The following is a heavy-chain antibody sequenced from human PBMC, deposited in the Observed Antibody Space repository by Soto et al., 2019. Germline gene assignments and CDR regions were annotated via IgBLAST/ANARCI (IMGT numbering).Heavy chain of an antibody. Sequence: QLQLQESGPGLVKPSETLSLTCTVSGGCISSSSSYWGWIRQPPGKGLEWIGSIYHSGNTNYNPSLKSRVTISVDTSNNQFSLKVTSVTAADTAVYYCTRRGTRTETAATSGGFDSWGQGTLVTVSS. D-gene: IGHD2-15*01. CDR3: TRRGTRTETAATSGGFDS. J-gene: IGHJ5*01. CDR2: IYHSGNT. V-gene: IGHV4-39*01. CDR1: GGCISSSSSY.